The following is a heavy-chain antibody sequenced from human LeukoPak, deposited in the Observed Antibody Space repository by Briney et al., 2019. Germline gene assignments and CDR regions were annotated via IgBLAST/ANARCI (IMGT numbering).Heavy chain of an antibody. D-gene: IGHD2-2*01. CDR1: GGSISSSSHS. V-gene: IGHV4-39*01. Sequence: SETLSLTCTVSGGSISSSSHSWGWIRQPPGKGLGWIGSISYSGSTYYNPSLKTRVTMSVDTSENQFSLKLSSVTAADSTVYYCVRIYCTSTSCYGDSYYGMDVWGQGTTVTVSS. J-gene: IGHJ6*02. CDR2: ISYSGST. CDR3: VRIYCTSTSCYGDSYYGMDV.